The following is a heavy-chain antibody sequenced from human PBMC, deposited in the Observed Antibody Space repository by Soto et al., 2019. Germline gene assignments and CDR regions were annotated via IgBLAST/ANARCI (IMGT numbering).Heavy chain of an antibody. V-gene: IGHV3-30*18. J-gene: IGHJ5*02. CDR3: AKEQDIVVVPAALAPFDP. CDR1: GFTFSSYG. CDR2: ISYDGSNK. D-gene: IGHD2-2*01. Sequence: PGGSLRLSCAASGFTFSSYGMHWVRQAPGKGLEWVAVISYDGSNKYYADSVKGRFTISRDNSKNTLYLQMNSLRAEDTAVYYCAKEQDIVVVPAALAPFDPWGQGTLVTVSS.